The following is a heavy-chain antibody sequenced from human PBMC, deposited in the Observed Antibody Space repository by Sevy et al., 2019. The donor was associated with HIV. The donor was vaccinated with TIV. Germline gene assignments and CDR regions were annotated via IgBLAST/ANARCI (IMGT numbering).Heavy chain of an antibody. CDR2: IYTSGST. V-gene: IGHV4-61*02. D-gene: IGHD3-10*01. J-gene: IGHJ6*02. Sequence: SETLSLTCTVSGGSISVGSYYWTWIRQPAGKGLEWIGRIYTSGSTNYNPSLKSRVTMSVDTSKNQFSLRLSSVTAADTAVYYCARDRGVGAYGMDVWGQWTTVTVSS. CDR3: ARDRGVGAYGMDV. CDR1: GGSISVGSYY.